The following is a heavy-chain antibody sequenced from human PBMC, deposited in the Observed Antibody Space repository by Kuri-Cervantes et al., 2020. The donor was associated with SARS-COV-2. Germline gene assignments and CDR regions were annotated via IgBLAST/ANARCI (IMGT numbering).Heavy chain of an antibody. D-gene: IGHD2-2*01. J-gene: IGHJ4*02. CDR3: ARATPGLVVVPAAIPN. V-gene: IGHV3-48*01. CDR1: GFTFSSYS. Sequence: GGSLRLSCAASGFTFSSYSMNWVRQAPGKGLEWVSYISSSSSTIYYADSVKGRFTISRDNSKNTLYLQMNSLRAEDTAVYYCARATPGLVVVPAAIPNWGQGTLVTVSS. CDR2: ISSSSSTI.